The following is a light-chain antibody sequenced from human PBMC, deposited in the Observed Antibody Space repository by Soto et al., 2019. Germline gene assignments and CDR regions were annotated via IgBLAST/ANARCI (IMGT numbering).Light chain of an antibody. CDR3: LLSYSGARV. CDR1: TGAVTSGHY. V-gene: IGLV7-46*01. J-gene: IGLJ2*01. CDR2: DTN. Sequence: QAVVTQEPSLTVSPGGTVTLTCGSSTGAVTSGHYPYWFQQKPGQAPRTLIYDTNNKHSWTPARFSGSLLGGKAALTLSGAQPEDEAEYYCLLSYSGARVFGAGTQLTVL.